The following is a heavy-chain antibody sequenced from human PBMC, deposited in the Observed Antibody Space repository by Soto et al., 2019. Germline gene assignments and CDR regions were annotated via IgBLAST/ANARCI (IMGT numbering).Heavy chain of an antibody. Sequence: SETLSLTCAVYGGSFSGYYWSWIRQPPGKGLEWIGEINHSGSTNYNPSLKSRVTISVDTSKNQFSLKLSSVTAADTAVYYCASRLNWYEFDYWGQGTLVTVSS. CDR3: ASRLNWYEFDY. CDR2: INHSGST. V-gene: IGHV4-34*01. J-gene: IGHJ4*02. D-gene: IGHD1-1*01. CDR1: GGSFSGYY.